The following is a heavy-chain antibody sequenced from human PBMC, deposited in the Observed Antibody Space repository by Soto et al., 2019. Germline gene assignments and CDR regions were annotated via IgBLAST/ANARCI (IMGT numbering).Heavy chain of an antibody. J-gene: IGHJ4*02. V-gene: IGHV3-48*03. CDR1: GFTFSIYE. Sequence: RLSCAASGFTFSIYEMNWVRQAPGKGLEWVSYSSSSGTTIFYADSVKGRFTISRDNAKNSLFLQMNSLRAEDTAVYYCARAFSSNWSHDYWCQGTLVTVSS. CDR2: SSSSGTTI. CDR3: ARAFSSNWSHDY. D-gene: IGHD6-13*01.